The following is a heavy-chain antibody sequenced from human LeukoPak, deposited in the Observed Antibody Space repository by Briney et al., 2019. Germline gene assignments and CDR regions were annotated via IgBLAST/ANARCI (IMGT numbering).Heavy chain of an antibody. CDR3: ARVKRMVRGVRGYWFDP. V-gene: IGHV1-8*01. D-gene: IGHD3-10*01. Sequence: ASVKVSCKASGYTFTSYDINWVRQATGQGLEWMGWMNPNSGNTGYAQKFQGRVTMTRNTSISTAYMELSSLRSEDTAVCYCARVKRMVRGVRGYWFDPWGQGTLVTVSS. J-gene: IGHJ5*02. CDR1: GYTFTSYD. CDR2: MNPNSGNT.